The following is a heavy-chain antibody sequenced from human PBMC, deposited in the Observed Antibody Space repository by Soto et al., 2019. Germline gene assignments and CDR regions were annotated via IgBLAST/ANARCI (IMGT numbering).Heavy chain of an antibody. J-gene: IGHJ3*02. CDR2: INAGNGNT. D-gene: IGHD3-10*01. CDR1: GYTFTSYA. V-gene: IGHV1-3*01. CDR3: ASGGRFWFGHDAFDI. Sequence: QVQLVQSGAEAKKPGASVKVSCKASGYTFTSYAMHWVRQAPGQRHEWMGWINAGNGNTKYSQKFQGRVTITTDTSASTAYIELSSLRSEDTAVYYCASGGRFWFGHDAFDIRGQGTMVTVSS.